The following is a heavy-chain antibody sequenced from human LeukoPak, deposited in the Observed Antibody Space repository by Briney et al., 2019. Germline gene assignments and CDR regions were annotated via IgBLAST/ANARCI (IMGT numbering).Heavy chain of an antibody. CDR3: ARGGVYSGDDQPFDY. V-gene: IGHV4-59*01. D-gene: IGHD5-12*01. Sequence: SETLSLTCTVSGGSISSYYWSWIRQPPGKGLEWIGYIYYSGSTNYNPSLKSRVTISVDTSKNHFSLKLSSVTAADTAVYDSARGGVYSGDDQPFDYWGQGTLVTVSS. CDR1: GGSISSYY. CDR2: IYYSGST. J-gene: IGHJ4*02.